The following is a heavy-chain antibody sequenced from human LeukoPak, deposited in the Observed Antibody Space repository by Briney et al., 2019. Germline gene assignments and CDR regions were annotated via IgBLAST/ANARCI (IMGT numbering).Heavy chain of an antibody. D-gene: IGHD3-16*01. J-gene: IGHJ4*02. V-gene: IGHV3-30*02. CDR2: IRYDGSNK. CDR1: GFIFSSYG. Sequence: GGSLRLSCAASGFIFSSYGMHWVRQAPGKGLEWVAFIRYDGSNKYYADSVKGRFTISRDNAKNSLYLQMNSLRAEDTAVYYCAREWASRDYVWGSLDYWGQGTLVTVSS. CDR3: AREWASRDYVWGSLDY.